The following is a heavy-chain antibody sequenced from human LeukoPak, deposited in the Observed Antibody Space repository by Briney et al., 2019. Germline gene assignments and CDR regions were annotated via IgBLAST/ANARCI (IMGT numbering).Heavy chain of an antibody. CDR3: AKGSGINHYHWIDP. J-gene: IGHJ5*02. CDR2: ISGGGGST. Sequence: GGSLRLSCAASELTFSNYAMNWVRQAPGKGLGWVSGISGGGGSTYYADSVKGRFTISRDNSKNTLYLQMDSLRAEDTALYYCAKGSGINHYHWIDPWGQGTLVIVSS. V-gene: IGHV3-23*01. D-gene: IGHD1-14*01. CDR1: ELTFSNYA.